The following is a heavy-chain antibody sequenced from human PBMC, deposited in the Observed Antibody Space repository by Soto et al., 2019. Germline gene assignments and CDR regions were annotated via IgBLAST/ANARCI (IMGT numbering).Heavy chain of an antibody. Sequence: SETLSLTCTVSGGSISSSSYYWGWIRQPPGKGLEWIGSIYYSGSTYYNPSLKSRVTISVDTSKNQFSLKLSSVTAADTAVYYCARQESGASSGPRAYRNYYYGMDVWGQGTTVTVSS. CDR2: IYYSGST. CDR1: GGSISSSSYY. CDR3: ARQESGASSGPRAYRNYYYGMDV. J-gene: IGHJ6*02. D-gene: IGHD6-19*01. V-gene: IGHV4-39*01.